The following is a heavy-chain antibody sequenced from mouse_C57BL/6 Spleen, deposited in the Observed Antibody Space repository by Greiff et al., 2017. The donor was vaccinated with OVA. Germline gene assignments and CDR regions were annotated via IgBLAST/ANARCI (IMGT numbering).Heavy chain of an antibody. Sequence: EVQLQQSGPELVKPGASVKISCKASGYSFTGYFMNWVTQSHGKSLEWIGRINTSNGATFYNQKFKGQATLPVAKSPNTAPMELLSLTSEDFAVYDCARDWDYFDYWGQGTTLTVSS. V-gene: IGHV1-37*01. CDR3: ARDWDYFDY. CDR1: GYSFTGYF. D-gene: IGHD4-1*01. CDR2: INTSNGAT. J-gene: IGHJ2*01.